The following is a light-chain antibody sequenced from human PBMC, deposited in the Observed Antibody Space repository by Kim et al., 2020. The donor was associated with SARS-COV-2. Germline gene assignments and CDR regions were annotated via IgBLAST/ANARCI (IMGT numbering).Light chain of an antibody. J-gene: IGKJ2*03. Sequence: ASVGDEVTITCRASQTINTFLNWYQQKPGKSPKLLIYGASSLQSGVPSRFRGSGSGTDFTLTITSLQPEDFATYFCQQSYSTPRYSFGQGTKLEI. CDR3: QQSYSTPRYS. V-gene: IGKV1-39*01. CDR1: QTINTF. CDR2: GAS.